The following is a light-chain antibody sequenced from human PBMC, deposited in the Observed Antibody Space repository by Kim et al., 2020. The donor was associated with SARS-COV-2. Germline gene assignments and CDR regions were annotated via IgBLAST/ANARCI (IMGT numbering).Light chain of an antibody. Sequence: SPGETPPPAGRASQIVSKNYVARYQQKPGQPPRPLIYGAASRATGIPDRFSGSGSGTDFTLTITRLEPEDFAVYYCQQYSSSPATFGQGTKVDIK. CDR3: QQYSSSPAT. CDR2: GAA. V-gene: IGKV3-20*01. CDR1: QIVSKNY. J-gene: IGKJ1*01.